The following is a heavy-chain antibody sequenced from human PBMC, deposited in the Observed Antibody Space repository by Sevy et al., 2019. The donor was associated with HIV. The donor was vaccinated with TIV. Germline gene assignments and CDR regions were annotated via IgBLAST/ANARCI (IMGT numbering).Heavy chain of an antibody. CDR2: IYYTGST. D-gene: IGHD5-12*01. CDR3: ARGRLIVARERWFDP. J-gene: IGHJ5*02. V-gene: IGHV4-31*03. Sequence: SETLSLTCTASGASMRSGTYYWSWIRQHPGKGLEWIGYIYYTGSTYYNPSLKSRVIISLDASKNQFSLKLSSVTAADTAVYYCARGRLIVARERWFDPWGQGTLVTVSS. CDR1: GASMRSGTYY.